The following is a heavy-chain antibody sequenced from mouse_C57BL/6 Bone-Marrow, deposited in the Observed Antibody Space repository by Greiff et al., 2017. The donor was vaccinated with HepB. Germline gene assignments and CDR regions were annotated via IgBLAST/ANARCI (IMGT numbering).Heavy chain of an antibody. CDR2: IWGDGST. CDR1: GFSLTSYG. J-gene: IGHJ1*03. D-gene: IGHD2-4*01. CDR3: AKRTIYDYDGDHVWYFDV. Sequence: VQLQESGPGLVAPSQSLSITCTVSGFSLTSYGVSWVRQPPGKGLEWLGVIWGDGSTNYHSALISRLSISQDNSKSQVFLKLNSLQTDDTATYYCAKRTIYDYDGDHVWYFDVWGTGTTVTVSS. V-gene: IGHV2-3*01.